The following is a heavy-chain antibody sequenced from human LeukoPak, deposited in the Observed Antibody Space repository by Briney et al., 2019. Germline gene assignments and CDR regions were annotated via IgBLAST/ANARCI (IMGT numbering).Heavy chain of an antibody. CDR3: ARVHSTIGDYYYYYYMDV. J-gene: IGHJ6*03. Sequence: GASVKVSCKASGYTFTNYGVSWVRQAPGQGLEWMGWISGYNGNTNYAQKLQGRLTMTTDTSTSTAYMELSSLRSEDTAVYYCARVHSTIGDYYYYYYMDVWGKGTTVTVSS. D-gene: IGHD2-2*01. V-gene: IGHV1-18*01. CDR2: ISGYNGNT. CDR1: GYTFTNYG.